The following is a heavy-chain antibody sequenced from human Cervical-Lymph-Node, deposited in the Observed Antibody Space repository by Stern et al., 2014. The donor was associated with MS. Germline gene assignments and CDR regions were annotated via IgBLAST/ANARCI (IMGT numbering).Heavy chain of an antibody. Sequence: QVQLVESGPGLVKPSETLSLTCTVSGGSISSYYWSWIRQAPGKGLEWIADIYYSGHTDYNPSLQGRVTVSVDTSKNQVSLRLSSVTAADTAVYYCARGFSSSWYGGRFFNYWGQGTLVTVSS. CDR2: IYYSGHT. J-gene: IGHJ4*02. CDR3: ARGFSSSWYGGRFFNY. CDR1: GGSISSYY. V-gene: IGHV4-59*01. D-gene: IGHD6-13*01.